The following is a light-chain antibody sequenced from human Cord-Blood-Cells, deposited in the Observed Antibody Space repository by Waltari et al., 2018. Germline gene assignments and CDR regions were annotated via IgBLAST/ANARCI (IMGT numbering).Light chain of an antibody. CDR1: SSDVGGYNY. CDR2: EVS. V-gene: IGLV2-14*01. Sequence: QSALTQPASVSGSPGQSITISCTGTSSDVGGYNYVSWYQQHPGKAPKLMRYEVSYRPSGVSNRFSGSKSANTASLTISGLQAEDEADYYCSSYTSSSTYVFGTGTKVTVL. CDR3: SSYTSSSTYV. J-gene: IGLJ1*01.